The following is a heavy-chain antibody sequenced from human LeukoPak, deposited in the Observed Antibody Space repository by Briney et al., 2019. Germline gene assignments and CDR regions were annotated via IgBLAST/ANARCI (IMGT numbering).Heavy chain of an antibody. Sequence: GGSLRLSCAASGFTFSTYSMNWVRQAPGKGLEWVSYISSSSSSKYYADSVKGRFTISRDNSKNTLYLQMNSLRAEDTAVYYCARAIYDSSEIDYWGQGTLVTVSS. CDR1: GFTFSTYS. J-gene: IGHJ4*02. D-gene: IGHD3-22*01. CDR3: ARAIYDSSEIDY. V-gene: IGHV3-48*01. CDR2: ISSSSSSK.